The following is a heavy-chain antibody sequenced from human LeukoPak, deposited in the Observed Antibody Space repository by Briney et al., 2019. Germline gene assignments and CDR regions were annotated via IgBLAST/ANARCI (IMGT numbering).Heavy chain of an antibody. J-gene: IGHJ2*01. V-gene: IGHV4-39*01. CDR1: GGSISSSSYY. Sequence: PSETLSLTCTVSGGSISSSSYYWGWIRQPPGKGLEWIGSIYYSGSTYYNPSLKSRVTISVDTSKNQFSLKLSSVTAADTAVYYCARHGINLWYFDLWGRGTLVTVSS. CDR2: IYYSGST. D-gene: IGHD3-10*01. CDR3: ARHGINLWYFDL.